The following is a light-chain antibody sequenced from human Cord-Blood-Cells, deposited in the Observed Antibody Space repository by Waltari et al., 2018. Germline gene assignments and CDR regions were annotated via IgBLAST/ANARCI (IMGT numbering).Light chain of an antibody. V-gene: IGLV2-23*01. CDR1: SSDVGSYHL. J-gene: IGLJ1*01. CDR2: EGS. CDR3: CSYAGSSTYV. Sequence: QSALTQPASVSGSPGQSITISCTGTSSDVGSYHLLSWYQQPPGKAPKLMIYEGSKRPSGVSNRFSGSKSGNTASLTISGLQAEDEADYYCCSYAGSSTYVFGTGTKVTVL.